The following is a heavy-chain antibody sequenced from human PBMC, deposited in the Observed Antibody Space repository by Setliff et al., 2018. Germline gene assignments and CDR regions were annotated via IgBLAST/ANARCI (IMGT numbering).Heavy chain of an antibody. V-gene: IGHV4-59*08. Sequence: SETLSLTCTVSGDSISGDYWSWIRQPPGKGLEWIGFIHYSGSTNYNPSLKSRVTISLDTPKNQFSLRLKSVAAADTAVYYCARGNSRSSVWYVVPHFDYWGQGTLVTVSS. J-gene: IGHJ4*02. CDR2: IHYSGST. CDR3: ARGNSRSSVWYVVPHFDY. D-gene: IGHD6-19*01. CDR1: GDSISGDY.